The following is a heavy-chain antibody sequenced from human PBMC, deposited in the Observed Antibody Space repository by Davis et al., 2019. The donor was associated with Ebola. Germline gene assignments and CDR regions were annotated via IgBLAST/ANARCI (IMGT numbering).Heavy chain of an antibody. J-gene: IGHJ4*02. D-gene: IGHD2-15*01. Sequence: MPSETLSLTCAVYGGPFSGYYWSWIRQPPGKGLEWIGEINHSGSTNYNPSLKSRVTISVDTSKNQFSLKLSSVTAADTAVYYCARGRWFDYWGQGTLVTVSS. CDR1: GGPFSGYY. CDR3: ARGRWFDY. CDR2: INHSGST. V-gene: IGHV4-34*01.